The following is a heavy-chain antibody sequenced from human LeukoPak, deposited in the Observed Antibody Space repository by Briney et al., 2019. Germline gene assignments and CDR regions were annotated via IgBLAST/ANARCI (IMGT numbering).Heavy chain of an antibody. J-gene: IGHJ4*02. CDR2: ISSSGSTI. CDR3: AREGGEWELLRTFDY. V-gene: IGHV3-48*03. CDR1: GFTFSSYE. D-gene: IGHD1-26*01. Sequence: GGSLRLSCAASGFTFSSYEMNWVRQAPGKGLEWVSYISSSGSTIYYADSVKGRFTISRDNAKNSLYLQMNSLRAEDTAVHYCAREGGEWELLRTFDYWGQGTLVTVSS.